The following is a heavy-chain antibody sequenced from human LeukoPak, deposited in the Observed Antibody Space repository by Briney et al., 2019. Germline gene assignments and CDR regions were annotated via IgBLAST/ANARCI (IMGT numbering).Heavy chain of an antibody. CDR3: ARDGSGYSSGWYGYYFDY. Sequence: GGSLRLSCAASGFTFSSYGMHWVRQAPGKGLEWVSYISSSSGTIYYADSVKGRFTISRDNAKNSLYLQMNSLGAEDTAVYYCARDGSGYSSGWYGYYFDYWGQGTLVTVSS. V-gene: IGHV3-48*04. J-gene: IGHJ4*02. CDR2: ISSSSGTI. CDR1: GFTFSSYG. D-gene: IGHD6-19*01.